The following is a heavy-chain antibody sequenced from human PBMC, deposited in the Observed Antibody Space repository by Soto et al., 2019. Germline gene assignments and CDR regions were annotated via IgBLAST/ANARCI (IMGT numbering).Heavy chain of an antibody. CDR3: ARGDEGYFSYGMDV. CDR1: GFTFSSYD. J-gene: IGHJ6*02. V-gene: IGHV3-13*01. Sequence: GGSLRLSCVVSGFTFSSYDTHWVRQVPGKGLEWISTIGAAGDTYYSASVKGRFTISRGNGRNSLYLQMNSLRAGDTAVYYCARGDEGYFSYGMDVWGQGTTVTVSS. CDR2: IGAAGDT.